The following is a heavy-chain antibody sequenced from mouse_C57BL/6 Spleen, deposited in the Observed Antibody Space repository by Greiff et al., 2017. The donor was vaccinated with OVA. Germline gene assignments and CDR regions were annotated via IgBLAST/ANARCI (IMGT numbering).Heavy chain of an antibody. J-gene: IGHJ4*01. V-gene: IGHV5-17*01. D-gene: IGHD2-3*01. CDR3: ARSYDGYYYAMDY. CDR2: ISSGSSTI. CDR1: GFTFSDYG. Sequence: EVQRVESGGGLVWLGRSLKLSCAASGFTFSDYGMHWVRQAPEKGLEWVAYISSGSSTIYYADTVKGRFTISRDNAKNTLFLQMTSLRSEDTAMYYCARSYDGYYYAMDYWGQGTSVTVSS.